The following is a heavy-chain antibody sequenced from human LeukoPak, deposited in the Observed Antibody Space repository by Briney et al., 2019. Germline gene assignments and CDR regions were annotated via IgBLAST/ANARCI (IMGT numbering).Heavy chain of an antibody. CDR3: ARDSATAYGDYLTS. V-gene: IGHV3-74*01. Sequence: GGSLRLSCAASGSILNNYWVHWVRQAPGQGLVWVPRIHGGGTAPSYADSVKGRFTISRDNAKDTVYLQMSSLGAEDTAVYYCARDSATAYGDYLTSWGQGTLVSVSS. D-gene: IGHD4-17*01. CDR2: IHGGGTAP. J-gene: IGHJ5*02. CDR1: GSILNNYW.